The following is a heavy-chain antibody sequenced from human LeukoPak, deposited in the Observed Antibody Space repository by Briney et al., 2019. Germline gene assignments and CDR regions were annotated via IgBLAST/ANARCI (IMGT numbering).Heavy chain of an antibody. Sequence: PSETLSLTCTVSGGSISSYYWSWIRQPPGEGLEWIGYIYYSGSTNYNPSLKSRVTISVDTSKNQFSLKLSSVTAADTAVYYCAGLTSGYGSPFDPWGQGTLVTVSS. V-gene: IGHV4-59*08. CDR1: GGSISSYY. J-gene: IGHJ5*02. CDR2: IYYSGST. CDR3: AGLTSGYGSPFDP. D-gene: IGHD5-12*01.